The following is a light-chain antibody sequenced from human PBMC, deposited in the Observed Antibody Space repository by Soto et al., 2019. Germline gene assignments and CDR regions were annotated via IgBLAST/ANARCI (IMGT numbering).Light chain of an antibody. CDR1: HDISNY. CDR3: QQYDNLPLT. V-gene: IGKV1-33*01. J-gene: IGKJ4*01. CDR2: GAS. Sequence: DIQMTQSPSSLSASVGDRVTITCQASHDISNYLNWYQQQPGKAPKLLIYGASHLETGVPSRFSGSGAGTDFTFTISSLQPEDIATYFCQQYDNLPLTFGGGTKVEIK.